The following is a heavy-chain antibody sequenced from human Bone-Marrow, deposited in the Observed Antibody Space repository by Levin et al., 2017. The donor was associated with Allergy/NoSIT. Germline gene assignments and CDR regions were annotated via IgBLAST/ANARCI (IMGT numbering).Heavy chain of an antibody. CDR3: ARGTNYNALTCYDSFYHMDV. V-gene: IGHV4-59*01. D-gene: IGHD5-24*01. Sequence: SSETLSLTCTVSGGSMNSYYWSWIRQPPGKGLEWIGYIYKNGNPYYNPSLNSRVSISLDTSKNQFSLTVGSVTAADTAVYYCARGTNYNALTCYDSFYHMDVWGTGTTVVVSS. CDR1: GGSMNSYY. J-gene: IGHJ6*03. CDR2: IYKNGNP.